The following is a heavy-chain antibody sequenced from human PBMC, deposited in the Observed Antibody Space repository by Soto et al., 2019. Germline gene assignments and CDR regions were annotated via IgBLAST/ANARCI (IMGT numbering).Heavy chain of an antibody. J-gene: IGHJ3*02. V-gene: IGHV3-48*01. CDR1: GFTLTSYS. Sequence: GGFLRLSCAASGFTLTSYSMNWVRQAPGKGLEWVSYIRGTTHYADSVKGRFTISRDNARSSLYLQMNSLRADDTAVYYCARDDSFAFDIWGQGTMVTVSS. D-gene: IGHD2-21*01. CDR2: IRGTT. CDR3: ARDDSFAFDI.